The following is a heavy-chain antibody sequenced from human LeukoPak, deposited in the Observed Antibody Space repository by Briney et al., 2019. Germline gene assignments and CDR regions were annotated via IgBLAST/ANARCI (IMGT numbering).Heavy chain of an antibody. D-gene: IGHD3-3*01. CDR1: GYTFTGYY. J-gene: IGHJ4*02. CDR2: INPNSGGT. Sequence: ASVKVSCKASGYTFTGYYMHWVRQAPGQGLEWMGWINPNSGGTNYAQKFQGRVTMTRDTSISTAYMELSRLRSDDTAVYYCARVREGSTRGYDFWSGYYDAPPYYFDYWGQGTLVTVSS. V-gene: IGHV1-2*02. CDR3: ARVREGSTRGYDFWSGYYDAPPYYFDY.